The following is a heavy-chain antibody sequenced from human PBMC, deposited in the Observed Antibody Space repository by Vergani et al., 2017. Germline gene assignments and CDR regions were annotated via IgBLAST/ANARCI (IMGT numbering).Heavy chain of an antibody. J-gene: IGHJ6*02. CDR3: ARGTLLWFGELSYYYYYGMDV. CDR2: INPSGGST. CDR1: GYTFTSYY. D-gene: IGHD3-10*01. Sequence: QVQLVQSGAEVKKPGASVKVSCKASGYTFTSYYMHWVRQAPGQGLEWMGIINPSGGSTSYAQKFQGRVTMTRDTSTSTVYMELSSLRSEDTAVYYCARGTLLWFGELSYYYYYGMDVWGQGTRSPSP. V-gene: IGHV1-46*01.